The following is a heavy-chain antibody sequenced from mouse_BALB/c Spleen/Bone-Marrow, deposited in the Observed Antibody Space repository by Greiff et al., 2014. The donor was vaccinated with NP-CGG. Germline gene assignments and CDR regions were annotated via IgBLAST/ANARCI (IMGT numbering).Heavy chain of an antibody. D-gene: IGHD4-1*01. CDR3: ARGTGPDY. Sequence: QVQLQQSGVELARPGASVKLSCKASGYTFTSYWMQWVKQRPGQGLEWIGAIYPGDGDTRYTQKFKGKATLTADKSSSTAYMQLSSLASEDSAVYYCARGTGPDYWGQGTTLTVSS. V-gene: IGHV1-87*01. CDR1: GYTFTSYW. J-gene: IGHJ2*01. CDR2: IYPGDGDT.